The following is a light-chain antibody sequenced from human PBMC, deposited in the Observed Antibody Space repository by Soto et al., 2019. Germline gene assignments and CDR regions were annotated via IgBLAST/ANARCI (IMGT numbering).Light chain of an antibody. Sequence: QSALTQPASVSGSPGQSITISCTGTSGDVGAYNFVSWYQQYPRKAPKLMIYEVSHRPSGVSIRFSGSKSGNTASLTISGLQAEDETDYYCSSYTSSSSYVFGTGTKVTVL. CDR2: EVS. CDR1: SGDVGAYNF. CDR3: SSYTSSSSYV. V-gene: IGLV2-14*01. J-gene: IGLJ1*01.